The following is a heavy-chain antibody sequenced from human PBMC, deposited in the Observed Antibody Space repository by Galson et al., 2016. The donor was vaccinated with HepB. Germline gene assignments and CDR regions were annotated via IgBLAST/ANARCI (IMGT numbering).Heavy chain of an antibody. CDR2: IYYSGTT. CDR1: GGSVSSGSYH. Sequence: SETLSLTCSVSGGSVSSGSYHWSWIRQPPGKGLEWIGYIYYSGTTNYNPSLKSRVTISIDTSKNQFSLKLSSVTAADAAVFYCARDRSFCDSVDYFYNAMDVWGQGTTVTVSS. V-gene: IGHV4-61*01. CDR3: ARDRSFCDSVDYFYNAMDV. J-gene: IGHJ6*02. D-gene: IGHD3-10*01.